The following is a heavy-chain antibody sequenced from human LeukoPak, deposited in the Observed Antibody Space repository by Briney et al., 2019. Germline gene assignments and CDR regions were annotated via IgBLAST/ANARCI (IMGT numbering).Heavy chain of an antibody. J-gene: IGHJ4*02. D-gene: IGHD3-3*01. CDR2: ISSSSSYI. CDR3: ARDLSDFWSCYIGPVDY. CDR1: GFTFSSYS. Sequence: GGSLRLSCAASGFTFSSYSMNWVRQAPGKGLEWVSSISSSSSYIYYADSVKGRFTISRDNSKNTLYLQMNSLRAQDTAVYYCARDLSDFWSCYIGPVDYWGQGTLVTVSS. V-gene: IGHV3-21*01.